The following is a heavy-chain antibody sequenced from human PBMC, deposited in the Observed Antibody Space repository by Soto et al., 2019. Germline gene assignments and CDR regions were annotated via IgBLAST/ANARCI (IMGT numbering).Heavy chain of an antibody. CDR2: IYYSGST. J-gene: IGHJ4*02. CDR1: GGSISSSSYY. V-gene: IGHV4-39*07. Sequence: SETLSLTCTVSGGSISSSSYYWGWIRQPPGKGLEWIGSIYYSGSTYYNPSLKSRVTISVDTSKNQFSLKLSSVTAADTAVYYCARGRYSGFDWGQGTLVTVSS. D-gene: IGHD5-12*01. CDR3: ARGRYSGFD.